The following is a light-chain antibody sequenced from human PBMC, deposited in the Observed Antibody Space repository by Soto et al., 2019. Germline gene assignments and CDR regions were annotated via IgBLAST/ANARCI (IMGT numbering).Light chain of an antibody. V-gene: IGKV3-20*01. CDR3: QQYGGSPPYT. J-gene: IGKJ2*01. CDR1: QSVSSIY. CDR2: RAS. Sequence: EIVLTQSPGTLSLSPGERATLSCRASQSVSSIYLAWYQQKPGQAPRLLIYRASSRATGIPDRFSGSGSGTDFTITIIRLEPEDFAVYYCQQYGGSPPYTFGQGTKLEIK.